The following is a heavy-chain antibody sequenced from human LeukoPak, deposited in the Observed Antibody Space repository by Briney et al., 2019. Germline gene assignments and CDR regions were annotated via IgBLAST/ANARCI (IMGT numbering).Heavy chain of an antibody. Sequence: GESLKISCKGSGYSFTSYWIGWVRQMPGKGLEWMGIIYPGDSDTRYSPSFQGQVTISADKSTSTAYVQWSSLKASDTAMYYCARRPVVVAATGAFDIWGQGTMVTVSS. J-gene: IGHJ3*02. CDR1: GYSFTSYW. D-gene: IGHD2-15*01. CDR2: IYPGDSDT. CDR3: ARRPVVVAATGAFDI. V-gene: IGHV5-51*01.